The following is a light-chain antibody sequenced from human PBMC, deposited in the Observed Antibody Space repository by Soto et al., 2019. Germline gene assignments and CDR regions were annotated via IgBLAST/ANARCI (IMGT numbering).Light chain of an antibody. CDR1: QSISSW. J-gene: IGKJ2*01. Sequence: DIQMTQSPSTLSASVGDRVTITCRASQSISSWLAWYQQKPGKAPNLLIYDASSLESGVPSRFSGSGSATEFTLTISTLQPDDFATYYCQQHDTYSTFGQGTKLEIK. V-gene: IGKV1-5*01. CDR3: QQHDTYST. CDR2: DAS.